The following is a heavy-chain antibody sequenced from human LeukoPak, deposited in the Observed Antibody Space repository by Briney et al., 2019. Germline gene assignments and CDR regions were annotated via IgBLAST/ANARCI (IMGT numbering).Heavy chain of an antibody. V-gene: IGHV3-23*01. Sequence: GGSLRLSCAASGFTFSSYAMSWVRQAPGKGVEWVSAISGSGGSTYYADSVKGRFTISRDNSKNTLYLQMNSLRAEDTAVYYCAKDSPSRRFGIIAAAGTGLYYFDYWGQGTLVTVSS. CDR2: ISGSGGST. CDR1: GFTFSSYA. D-gene: IGHD6-13*01. CDR3: AKDSPSRRFGIIAAAGTGLYYFDY. J-gene: IGHJ4*02.